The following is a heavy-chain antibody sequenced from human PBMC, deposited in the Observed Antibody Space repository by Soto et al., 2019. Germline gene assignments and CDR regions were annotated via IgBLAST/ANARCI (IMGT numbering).Heavy chain of an antibody. D-gene: IGHD3-9*01. CDR3: AKGELRYFDWLLYDYYYYGMDG. Sequence: LRLSCAASGFTFDDYTMHGVRQAPGKGLEWVSLISWDGGSTYYADSVKGRFTISRDNSKNSLYLQMNSLRTEDTALYYCAKGELRYFDWLLYDYYYYGMDGWGQGTTVTVSS. CDR1: GFTFDDYT. V-gene: IGHV3-43*01. CDR2: ISWDGGST. J-gene: IGHJ6*02.